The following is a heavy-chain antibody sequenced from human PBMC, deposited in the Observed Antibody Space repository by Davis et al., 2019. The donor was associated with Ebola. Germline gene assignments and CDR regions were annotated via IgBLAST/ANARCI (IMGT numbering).Heavy chain of an antibody. J-gene: IGHJ4*02. V-gene: IGHV5-51*01. D-gene: IGHD2-21*02. CDR2: IYPADSDT. CDR3: AKLGRSSDYYGRHFDW. Sequence: GGSLRLSCNVSGDTFSNYWIGWVRQMSGKGLEWMGIIYPADSDTRYSPSFQGHVTIPAEKSSNTPYLQWSSLKASDTATYYCAKLGRSSDYYGRHFDWWGQGTRVTVSS. CDR1: GDTFSNYW.